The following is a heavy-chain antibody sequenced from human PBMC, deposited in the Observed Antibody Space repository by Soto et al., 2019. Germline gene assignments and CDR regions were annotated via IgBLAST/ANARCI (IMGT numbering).Heavy chain of an antibody. CDR2: ISGSGGST. D-gene: IGHD3-22*01. Sequence: GGSLRLSCAASGFTFSSYAMSWVRQAPGKGLEWVSAISGSGGSTYYADSVKGRFTISRDNSKNTRYLQMNSLRAEDTAVYYCAKRMYYYDSSGYDYWGQGTLVTVAP. CDR1: GFTFSSYA. V-gene: IGHV3-23*01. J-gene: IGHJ4*02. CDR3: AKRMYYYDSSGYDY.